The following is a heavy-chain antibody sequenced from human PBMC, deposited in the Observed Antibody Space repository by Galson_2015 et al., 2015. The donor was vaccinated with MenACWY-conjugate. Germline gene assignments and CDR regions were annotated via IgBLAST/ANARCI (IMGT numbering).Heavy chain of an antibody. J-gene: IGHJ2*01. CDR1: GYSFTSYW. CDR2: IDPSDSYT. Sequence: GAEVKRPGESLRISCKGSGYSFTSYWISWVRQMPGKGLEWMGRIDPSDSYTNYSPSFQGHVTISADKSISTAYLQWSSLKASDTAMYYCARRMVSPWYFDLWGRGTLVTVSS. D-gene: IGHD2-8*01. V-gene: IGHV5-10-1*01. CDR3: ARRMVSPWYFDL.